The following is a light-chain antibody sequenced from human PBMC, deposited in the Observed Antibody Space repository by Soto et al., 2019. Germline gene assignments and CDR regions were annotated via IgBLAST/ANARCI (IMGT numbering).Light chain of an antibody. J-gene: IGKJ1*01. V-gene: IGKV3-20*01. CDR3: QQYGSSPWT. Sequence: EVVLTQSPGTLSLSPWERATLSCRASQSFSNNYLAWYQQKPGQAPRLLIYGASSRATGIPDRFSGSGSGTDFTLTISRLEPEDFAVYYCQQYGSSPWTFGQGTKVDIK. CDR1: QSFSNNY. CDR2: GAS.